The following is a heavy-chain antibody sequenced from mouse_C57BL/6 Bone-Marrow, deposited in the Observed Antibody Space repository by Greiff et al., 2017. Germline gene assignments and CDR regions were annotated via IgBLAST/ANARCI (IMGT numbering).Heavy chain of an antibody. CDR2: IYPRSGNT. Sequence: LQQSGAELARPGASVKLSCKASGYTFTSYGISWVKQRTGQGLEWIGEIYPRSGNTYYNEKFKGKATLTADKSSSTAYMELRSLTSKDSAVYFCARLRAWFAYWGQGTLVTVSA. CDR3: ARLRAWFAY. V-gene: IGHV1-81*01. J-gene: IGHJ3*01. CDR1: GYTFTSYG.